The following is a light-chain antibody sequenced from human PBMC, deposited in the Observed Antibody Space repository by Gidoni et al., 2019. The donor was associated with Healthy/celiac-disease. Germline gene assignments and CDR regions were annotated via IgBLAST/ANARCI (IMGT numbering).Light chain of an antibody. V-gene: IGKV3-20*01. CDR3: QQYGSSPLT. CDR2: GAS. CDR1: QSVSSSY. J-gene: IGKJ4*01. Sequence: EIVFTQSPGTLSLSPGERATLSCRASQSVSSSYLAWYQQKPGQAPRLLIYGASSRATRIPDRFSGSGSGTDFTLTISRLEPEDFAVYYCQQYGSSPLTFGGGTKVEIK.